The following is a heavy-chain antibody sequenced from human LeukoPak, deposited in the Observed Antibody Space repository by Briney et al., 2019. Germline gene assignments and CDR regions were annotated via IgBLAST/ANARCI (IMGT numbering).Heavy chain of an antibody. CDR1: GYTFTGYY. J-gene: IGHJ4*02. CDR2: INPNSGDT. D-gene: IGHD1-26*01. V-gene: IGHV1-2*02. CDR3: ARLILNSGSYAFDY. Sequence: ASVKVSCKASGYTFTGYYMHWVRQAPGQGLEWMGWINPNSGDTNYAQKFQDRVTMTRDTSISTAYMELSRLRSDDTAVYYCARLILNSGSYAFDYWGQGTLVTVSS.